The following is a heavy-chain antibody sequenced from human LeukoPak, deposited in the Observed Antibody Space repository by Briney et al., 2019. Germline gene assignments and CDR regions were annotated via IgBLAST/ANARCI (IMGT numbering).Heavy chain of an antibody. CDR3: ARGISDRAFDP. CDR2: IYNRGHT. CDR1: GFSMNSGGYY. V-gene: IGHV4-31*03. J-gene: IGHJ5*02. D-gene: IGHD2-21*01. Sequence: SQTLSLTCTVSGFSMNSGGYYWSWIRQHPGRGLEWIGYIYNRGHTYYNPSLKSRVSISVDTSMNQFSVKLRFVTAADTAVYYCARGISDRAFDPWGQGTPVTISS.